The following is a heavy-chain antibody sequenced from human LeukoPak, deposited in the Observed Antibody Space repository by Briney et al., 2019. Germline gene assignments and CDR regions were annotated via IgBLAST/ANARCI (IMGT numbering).Heavy chain of an antibody. CDR2: INHSGST. CDR3: ARIVESSSSQYYYYMDV. V-gene: IGHV4-34*01. Sequence: TSETLSLTCAVYGGSFSGYYWSWIRQPPGKGLEWIGEINHSGSTNYNPSLKSRVTISVDTSKNQFSLKLSSVTAADTAVLYCARIVESSSSQYYYYMDVWGKGTTVTVSS. CDR1: GGSFSGYY. D-gene: IGHD6-6*01. J-gene: IGHJ6*03.